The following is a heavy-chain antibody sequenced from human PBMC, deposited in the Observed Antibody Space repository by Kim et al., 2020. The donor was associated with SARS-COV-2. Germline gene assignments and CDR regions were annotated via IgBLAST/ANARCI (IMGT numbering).Heavy chain of an antibody. Sequence: GGSLRLSCAASGFTFSSYSMNWVRQAPGKGLEWVASISSSSSYIYYADSVKGRFTISRDNAKNALYLQMNSLRAEDTAVYYCARSHPPKNQLLRYFDWLRRGLDYWGQGTLVTVSS. CDR1: GFTFSSYS. V-gene: IGHV3-21*01. CDR2: ISSSSSYI. D-gene: IGHD3-9*01. CDR3: ARSHPPKNQLLRYFDWLRRGLDY. J-gene: IGHJ4*02.